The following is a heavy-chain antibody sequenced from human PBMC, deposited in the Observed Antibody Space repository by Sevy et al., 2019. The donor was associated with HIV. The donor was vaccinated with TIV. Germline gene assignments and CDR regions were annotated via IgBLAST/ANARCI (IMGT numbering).Heavy chain of an antibody. CDR1: GYSISSGYY. J-gene: IGHJ5*02. Sequence: SETLSLTCAVSGYSISSGYYWGWIRQPPGKGLEWIGSIYHSGSTYYNPSLKSRVTISVDTSKNRFSLKLSSVTAADTAVYYCAREKQSLDWFDPWGQGTLVTVSS. V-gene: IGHV4-38-2*02. CDR3: AREKQSLDWFDP. CDR2: IYHSGST. D-gene: IGHD4-4*01.